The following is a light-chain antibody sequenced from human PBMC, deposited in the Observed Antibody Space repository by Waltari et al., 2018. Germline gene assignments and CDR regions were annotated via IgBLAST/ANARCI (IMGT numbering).Light chain of an antibody. Sequence: EIVLTQSPATLSLSPGARANLSCRARANAFNYVSWYQQRPGQAPSLLISDASNRSTGVPDRFEAFGAGTDVTLASGLVEPEDYAVYYCGQRNDWPLTLGGGTRVEIK. CDR1: ANAFNY. CDR2: DAS. V-gene: IGKV3-11*01. CDR3: GQRNDWPLT. J-gene: IGKJ4*01.